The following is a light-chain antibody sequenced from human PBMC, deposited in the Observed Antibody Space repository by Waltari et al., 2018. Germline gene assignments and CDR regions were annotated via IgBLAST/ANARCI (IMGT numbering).Light chain of an antibody. CDR3: FSTDTSGDHRV. J-gene: IGLJ3*02. V-gene: IGLV3-10*01. CDR1: ALPKKY. Sequence: SYELTQPPSVSVSPGQTARITCSGDALPKKYAYWYQQKSGQAHALVIYEEFKRPSGIPGRFSGSSSGTMATLTISGAQVEDEADYYCFSTDTSGDHRVFGGGTKLTVL. CDR2: EEF.